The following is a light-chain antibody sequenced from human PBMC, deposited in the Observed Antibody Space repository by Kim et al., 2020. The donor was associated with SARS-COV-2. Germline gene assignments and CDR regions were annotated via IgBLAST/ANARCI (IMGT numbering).Light chain of an antibody. CDR2: QDS. V-gene: IGLV3-1*01. CDR3: QAWDSSTEV. J-gene: IGLJ1*01. CDR1: KLGDKY. Sequence: VSPGQTASITCSGDKLGDKYACWYQQKPGQSPVLVIYQDSKRPSGIPERFSCSNSGNTATLTISGTQAMDEADYYCQAWDSSTEVFGTGTKVTVL.